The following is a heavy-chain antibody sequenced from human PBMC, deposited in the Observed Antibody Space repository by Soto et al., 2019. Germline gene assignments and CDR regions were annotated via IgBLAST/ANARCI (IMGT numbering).Heavy chain of an antibody. CDR1: GGTFSSYT. D-gene: IGHD2-15*01. J-gene: IGHJ4*02. V-gene: IGHV1-69*02. Sequence: QVQLVQSGAEVKKPGSSVKVSCKASGGTFSSYTISWVRQAPGQGLAWMGRIIPILGIANYAQKFQGRVTITADKSTSTAYMELSSLRSEDTAVYYCAGYWSGGSCYYDFDYWGQGTLVTVSS. CDR3: AGYWSGGSCYYDFDY. CDR2: IIPILGIA.